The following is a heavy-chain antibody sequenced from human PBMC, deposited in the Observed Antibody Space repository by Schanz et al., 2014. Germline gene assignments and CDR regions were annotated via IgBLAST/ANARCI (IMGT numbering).Heavy chain of an antibody. J-gene: IGHJ4*02. V-gene: IGHV3-48*04. Sequence: EVQLAESGGGLVQPGGSLRLSCAASGFTFSGYSMNWVRQAPGKGLEWVAYISSSSSTIHYADSVKGRFTISRDNAKSSLYLQMNSLRVEDTAVYYCAASSGWHPSTDYWGQGTLVTVSS. CDR1: GFTFSGYS. D-gene: IGHD6-19*01. CDR2: ISSSSSTI. CDR3: AASSGWHPSTDY.